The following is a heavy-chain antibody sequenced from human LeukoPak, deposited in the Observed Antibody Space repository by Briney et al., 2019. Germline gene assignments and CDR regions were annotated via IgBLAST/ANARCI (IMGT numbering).Heavy chain of an antibody. Sequence: ASVKVSCKASGYTFTSYGITWVRQAPGQGLEWMGWISGYNGNTNYAQKFQGRVTMTTDTSTSTVYMELRSLRSDDTAVYYCARDDNYGSGQPDDWGLGTLVTVSS. J-gene: IGHJ4*02. V-gene: IGHV1-18*01. CDR1: GYTFTSYG. CDR3: ARDDNYGSGQPDD. CDR2: ISGYNGNT. D-gene: IGHD3-10*01.